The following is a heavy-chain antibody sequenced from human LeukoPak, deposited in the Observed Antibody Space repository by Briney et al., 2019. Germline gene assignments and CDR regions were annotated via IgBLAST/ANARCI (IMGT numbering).Heavy chain of an antibody. D-gene: IGHD5-12*01. CDR2: IYYSGST. Sequence: SETLSLTCTVSSGSISSYYWSWLRQPPGKGLVWIGYIYYSGSTNYNTSLKSRVTISVDTSKNQFSLKLSSVTAADTAVYYCARDRGYKYNWFDPWGQGTLVTVSS. V-gene: IGHV4-59*12. J-gene: IGHJ5*02. CDR1: SGSISSYY. CDR3: ARDRGYKYNWFDP.